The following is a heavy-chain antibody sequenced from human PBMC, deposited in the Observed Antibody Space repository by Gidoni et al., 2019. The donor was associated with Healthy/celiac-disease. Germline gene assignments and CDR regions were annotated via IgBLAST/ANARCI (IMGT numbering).Heavy chain of an antibody. Sequence: EVQLVESGGGLVQPGGSLRLSCAASGFTFSSYDMHWVRQATGKGLEWVSAIGTAGDTYYPGSVKGRFTISRENAKNSLYLQMNSLRAGDTAVYYCARAASNYYDSSGYLPPYFDYWGQGTLVTVSS. CDR2: IGTAGDT. J-gene: IGHJ4*02. CDR3: ARAASNYYDSSGYLPPYFDY. V-gene: IGHV3-13*01. CDR1: GFTFSSYD. D-gene: IGHD3-22*01.